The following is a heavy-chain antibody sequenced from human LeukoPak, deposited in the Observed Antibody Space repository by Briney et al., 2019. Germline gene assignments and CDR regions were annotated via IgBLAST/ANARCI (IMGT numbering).Heavy chain of an antibody. Sequence: SETLSLTCSVSGVSISSSSYYWGWLRQPPGKGLEWVGSIYYSGSTYYNPALKSRVTISVDTSKNQFSLRLSSVTAADTAVYYCARQHIAAAGQADDYWGQGTLVTVSS. J-gene: IGHJ4*02. CDR1: GVSISSSSYY. CDR2: IYYSGST. CDR3: ARQHIAAAGQADDY. D-gene: IGHD6-13*01. V-gene: IGHV4-39*01.